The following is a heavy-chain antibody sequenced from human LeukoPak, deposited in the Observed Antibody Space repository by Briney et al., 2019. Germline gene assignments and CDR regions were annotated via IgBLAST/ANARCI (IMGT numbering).Heavy chain of an antibody. J-gene: IGHJ5*02. CDR1: GFTFSSYW. D-gene: IGHD3-10*01. V-gene: IGHV3-7*01. Sequence: GGSLRLSCAASGFTFSSYWMSWVRQAPGKGLEWVANIKQDGSEKYYVDSVKGRFTISRDNAKNSLYLQMNSLRVEDTAVYYCARGSYGSGSYYKGDWFDPWGQGTLVTVSS. CDR2: IKQDGSEK. CDR3: ARGSYGSGSYYKGDWFDP.